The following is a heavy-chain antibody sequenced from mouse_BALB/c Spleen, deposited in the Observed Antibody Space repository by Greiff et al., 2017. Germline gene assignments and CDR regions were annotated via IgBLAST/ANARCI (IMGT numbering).Heavy chain of an antibody. CDR1: GFTFSSYA. CDR3: ARRGNYVDYAMDY. V-gene: IGHV5-6-5*01. J-gene: IGHJ4*01. D-gene: IGHD2-1*01. Sequence: EVHLVESGGGLVKPGGSLKLSCAASGFTFSSYAMSWVRQTPEKRLEWVASISSGGSTYYPDSVKGRFTISRDNARNILYLQMSSLRSEDTAMYYCARRGNYVDYAMDYWGQGTSVTVSS. CDR2: ISSGGST.